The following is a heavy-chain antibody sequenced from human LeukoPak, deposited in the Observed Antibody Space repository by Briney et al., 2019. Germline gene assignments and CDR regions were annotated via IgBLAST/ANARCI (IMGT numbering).Heavy chain of an antibody. Sequence: PGGSLRLSCAASGFSFTSYAMIWVRQAPGKGLEWVSGINGGGDKTYYRDSVKGRITTSRDNSKNTLYLQMNSLRAEDTAIYYCAKSRGSTLFDSWGQGTLVTVSS. CDR3: AKSRGSTLFDS. J-gene: IGHJ4*02. CDR2: INGGGDKT. V-gene: IGHV3-23*01. CDR1: GFSFTSYA. D-gene: IGHD1-26*01.